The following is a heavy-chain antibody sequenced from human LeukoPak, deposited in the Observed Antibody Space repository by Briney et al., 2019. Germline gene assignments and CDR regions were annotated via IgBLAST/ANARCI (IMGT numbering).Heavy chain of an antibody. Sequence: SETLSLTCAVSGGSISSSNWWSWVRQPPGKGLEWVGNIYHSGSTYYNPSLKSRVTISVDTSKNQFSLKLTSVTAADTAVYYCARVSPTLCFDYWGQGTLVTVSS. CDR3: ARVSPTLCFDY. CDR1: GGSISSSNW. J-gene: IGHJ4*02. V-gene: IGHV4-4*02. CDR2: IYHSGST.